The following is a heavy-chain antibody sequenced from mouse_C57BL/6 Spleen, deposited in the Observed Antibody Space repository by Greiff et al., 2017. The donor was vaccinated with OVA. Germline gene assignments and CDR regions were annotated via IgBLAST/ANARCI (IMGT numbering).Heavy chain of an antibody. CDR1: GYTFTDYY. Sequence: VQLQQSGAELVRPGASVKLSCKASGYTFTDYYINWVKQRPGQGLEWIARIYPGSGNTYYNEKFKGKATLTAEKSSSTAYMQLSSLTSEDSAVYFCARGSHYYGSSYENFDYWGQGTTLTVSS. CDR3: ARGSHYYGSSYENFDY. V-gene: IGHV1-76*01. CDR2: IYPGSGNT. D-gene: IGHD1-1*01. J-gene: IGHJ2*01.